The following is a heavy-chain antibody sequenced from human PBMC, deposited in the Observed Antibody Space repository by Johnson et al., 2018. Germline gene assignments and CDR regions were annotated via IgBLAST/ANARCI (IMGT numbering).Heavy chain of an antibody. V-gene: IGHV3-30*03. CDR3: ARVADTTVRDWYFDL. D-gene: IGHD1-1*01. CDR2: ISYDGSKS. Sequence: QVQLVQSGGGVVQPGRSLRLSCAASGFSFSHYGMHWVRQAPGKGLEWVAAISYDGSKSYYGDSVKGRFTISRDNPQNSLYVQMNSLTTEDTAVYYCARVADTTVRDWYFDLWGRGTLVTVSS. J-gene: IGHJ2*01. CDR1: GFSFSHYG.